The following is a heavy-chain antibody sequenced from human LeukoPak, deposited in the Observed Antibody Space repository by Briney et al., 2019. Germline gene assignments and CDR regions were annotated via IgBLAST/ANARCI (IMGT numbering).Heavy chain of an antibody. CDR2: INHSGST. V-gene: IGHV4-34*01. CDR1: GGSFSGYY. J-gene: IGHJ4*02. CDR3: ASQDDYGDYVEVY. D-gene: IGHD4-17*01. Sequence: PSETLSLTCAVYGGSFSGYYWSWIRQPPGKGLEWIGEINHSGSTNYNPSLTSRVTISVDTSKNQFSLKLSSVTAADTAVYYCASQDDYGDYVEVYWGQGTLVTVSS.